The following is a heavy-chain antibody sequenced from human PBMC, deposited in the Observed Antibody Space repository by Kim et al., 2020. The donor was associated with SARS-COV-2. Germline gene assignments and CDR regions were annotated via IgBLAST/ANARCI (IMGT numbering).Heavy chain of an antibody. CDR2: IYSGGST. CDR3: ASPTPYYYDSSGYYPQNYYYGMDV. V-gene: IGHV3-66*01. Sequence: GGSLRLSCAASGFTVSSNYMSWVRQAPGKGLEWVSVIYSGGSTYYADSVKGRFTISRDNSKNTLYLQMNSLRAEDTAVYYCASPTPYYYDSSGYYPQNYYYGMDVWGQGTTVTVSS. CDR1: GFTVSSNY. J-gene: IGHJ6*02. D-gene: IGHD3-22*01.